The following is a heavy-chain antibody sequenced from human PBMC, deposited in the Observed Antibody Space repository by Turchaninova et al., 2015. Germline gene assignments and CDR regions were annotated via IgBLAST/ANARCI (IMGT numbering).Heavy chain of an antibody. CDR3: ASAGTAMVSWFDP. V-gene: IGHV4-34*01. J-gene: IGHJ5*02. CDR2: INYSGST. CDR1: GGSFSSYY. Sequence: QVQLQQWGAGLLNPSATLSLTTGFYGGSFSSYYWGWTRQPPGKGLEWIGEINYSGSTHYNPSLKSRVTLSIDTSKNQFSLKPSSLTAADTAVYYCASAGTAMVSWFDPWGQGTLVTVSS. D-gene: IGHD5-18*01.